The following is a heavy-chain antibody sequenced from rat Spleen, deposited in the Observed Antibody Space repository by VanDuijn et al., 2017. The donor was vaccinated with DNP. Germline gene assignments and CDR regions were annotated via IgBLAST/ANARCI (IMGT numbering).Heavy chain of an antibody. CDR1: GFSLTNYH. CDR2: MQSDGNT. Sequence: QVQLKESGPGMVQPSQTLSLTCTVSGFSLTNYHVDWVRQPPGKGLEWMGRMQSDGNTDYNSVLKSQLRISSDTSKSQVFLIMNSLQTEDTAMYFCARYYGYNYYAMDAWGQGTSVTVSS. D-gene: IGHD1-9*01. J-gene: IGHJ4*01. V-gene: IGHV2-27*01. CDR3: ARYYGYNYYAMDA.